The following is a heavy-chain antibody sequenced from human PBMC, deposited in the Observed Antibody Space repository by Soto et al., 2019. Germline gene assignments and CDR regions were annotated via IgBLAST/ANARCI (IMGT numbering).Heavy chain of an antibody. Sequence: GGSLRLSCAASGFTFSSYGMHWVRQAPGKGLEWVAVISYDGSNKYYADSVKGRFTISRDNSKNTLYLQMNSLRAEDTAVYYCAKDLNYDFWSGPRGFDYRGQGTLVTVSS. CDR1: GFTFSSYG. V-gene: IGHV3-30*18. D-gene: IGHD3-3*01. CDR2: ISYDGSNK. CDR3: AKDLNYDFWSGPRGFDY. J-gene: IGHJ4*02.